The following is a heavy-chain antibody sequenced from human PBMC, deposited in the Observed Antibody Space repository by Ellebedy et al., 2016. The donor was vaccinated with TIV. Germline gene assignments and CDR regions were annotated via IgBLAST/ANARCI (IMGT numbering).Heavy chain of an antibody. D-gene: IGHD6-13*01. V-gene: IGHV4-4*07. CDR3: ARDVGPLAAEAYNSLDY. Sequence: MPSETLSLTCSVSGASISSYYWSWIRQPAGKGLEWIGRIYTSGTTNYNPSLRSRVIMSVDTSNNQFPLKLSSVPAADTAVYYCARDVGPLAAEAYNSLDYWGQGTLVTVSS. CDR2: IYTSGTT. CDR1: GASISSYY. J-gene: IGHJ4*02.